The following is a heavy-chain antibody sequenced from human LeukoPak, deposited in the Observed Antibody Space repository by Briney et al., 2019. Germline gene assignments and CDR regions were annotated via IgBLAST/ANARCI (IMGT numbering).Heavy chain of an antibody. V-gene: IGHV3-21*01. CDR2: ISSSSSYI. CDR1: GFIFSRNS. D-gene: IGHD3-3*01. CDR3: ATYYDFWSGYSRSYYFDY. J-gene: IGHJ4*02. Sequence: GGSLRLSCAASGFIFSRNSMNWVRQAPGKGLEWVSSISSSSSYIYYADSVKGRFTISRDNAKNSLYLQMNSLRAEDTAVYYCATYYDFWSGYSRSYYFDYWGQGTLVTVSS.